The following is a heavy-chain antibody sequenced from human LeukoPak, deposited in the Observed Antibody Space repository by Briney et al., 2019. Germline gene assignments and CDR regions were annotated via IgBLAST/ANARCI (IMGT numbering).Heavy chain of an antibody. V-gene: IGHV3-74*01. CDR2: INIDGSTT. CDR3: TRGGVDY. CDR1: GFTLTSYW. D-gene: IGHD3-16*01. J-gene: IGHJ4*02. Sequence: PVGSLRLSCVASGFTLTSYWMHWVRHAPGKGLVWVSRINIDGSTTNYADSVKGRFTISRENAKNTLYLQMNSLRAEDTALYYCTRGGVDYWGQGTLVTVSS.